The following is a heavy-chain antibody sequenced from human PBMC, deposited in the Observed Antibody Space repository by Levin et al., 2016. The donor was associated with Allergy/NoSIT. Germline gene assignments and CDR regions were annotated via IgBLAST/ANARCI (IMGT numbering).Heavy chain of an antibody. V-gene: IGHV3-11*01. CDR1: GFTFSDYY. D-gene: IGHD2-15*01. Sequence: GGSLRLSCAASGFTFSDYYMSWIRQAPGKGLEWVSYISSSGNTIYYADSVKGRCTISRDNAENSLYLQMNTLRAEDTAVYYCARDSDGGLYWPHYGMDVWGQGTTVTVSS. CDR2: ISSSGNTI. CDR3: ARDSDGGLYWPHYGMDV. J-gene: IGHJ6*02.